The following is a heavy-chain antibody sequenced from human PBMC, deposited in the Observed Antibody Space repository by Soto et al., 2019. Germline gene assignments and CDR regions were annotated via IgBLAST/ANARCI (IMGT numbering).Heavy chain of an antibody. J-gene: IGHJ5*02. Sequence: SVKVSCKASGGTFSSYTISWVRQAPGQGLEWMGRIIPILGIANYAQKFQGRVTITADKSTSTAYMELSSLRSEDTAVYYCASLRSSSSWYGNWFDPWGQGTLVTVSS. CDR2: IIPILGIA. D-gene: IGHD6-13*01. CDR3: ASLRSSSSWYGNWFDP. CDR1: GGTFSSYT. V-gene: IGHV1-69*02.